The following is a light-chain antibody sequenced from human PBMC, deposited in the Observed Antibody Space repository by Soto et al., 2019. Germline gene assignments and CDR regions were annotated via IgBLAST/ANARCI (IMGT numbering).Light chain of an antibody. Sequence: VLTQSPATLSLSPGERAALSCGASQDIRGRQLAWYQQKPGLAPRLLIYDASTRATGIPDRFSGSGSGTDFTLTISRLDPEDFAVYYCQQYASSPLTGGGGSKVEI. CDR2: DAS. CDR3: QQYASSPLT. V-gene: IGKV3D-20*01. CDR1: QDIRGRQ. J-gene: IGKJ4*01.